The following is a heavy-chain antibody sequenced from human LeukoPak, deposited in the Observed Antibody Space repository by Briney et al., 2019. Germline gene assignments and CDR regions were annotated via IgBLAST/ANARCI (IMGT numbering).Heavy chain of an antibody. CDR1: GGSISSYY. D-gene: IGHD3-10*01. CDR3: ARVGYGSGSYSWFDP. V-gene: IGHV4-59*01. J-gene: IGHJ5*02. Sequence: PSETLSLTCTVSGGSISSYYWSWIRQPPGKGLEWIGYIYYSGSTNYNPSLKSRVTISVDTSKNQFSLKLSSVTAADTAVYYCARVGYGSGSYSWFDPWGQGTLVTVSS. CDR2: IYYSGST.